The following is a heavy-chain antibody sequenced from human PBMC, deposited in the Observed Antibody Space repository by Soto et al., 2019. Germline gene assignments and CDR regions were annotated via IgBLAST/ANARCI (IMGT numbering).Heavy chain of an antibody. Sequence: GGSLRLSCAASGFTVSDNYMSWVRQAPGKGLEWVSHIYNSGSTYYADSVKGRFTVSRDNSKNTLYLQMNSLRAEDTAVYYCARDLTMFRGVLKYMDVWGKGTTVTVSS. J-gene: IGHJ6*03. CDR1: GFTVSDNY. CDR2: IYNSGST. D-gene: IGHD3-10*01. CDR3: ARDLTMFRGVLKYMDV. V-gene: IGHV3-66*01.